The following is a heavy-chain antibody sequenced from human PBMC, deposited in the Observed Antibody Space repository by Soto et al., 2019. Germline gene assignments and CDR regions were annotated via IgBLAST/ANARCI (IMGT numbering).Heavy chain of an antibody. CDR1: GFTFSSYS. Sequence: GGSLRLSCAASGFTFSSYSMNWVRQAPGKGLEWVSYISSSSSTIYYADSVKGRFTISRDNAKNSLYLQMNSLRAEDTAVYYCARGPYYYDSSGPWGYFECWGRGTLVTVAS. D-gene: IGHD3-22*01. CDR2: ISSSSSTI. J-gene: IGHJ2*01. V-gene: IGHV3-48*01. CDR3: ARGPYYYDSSGPWGYFEC.